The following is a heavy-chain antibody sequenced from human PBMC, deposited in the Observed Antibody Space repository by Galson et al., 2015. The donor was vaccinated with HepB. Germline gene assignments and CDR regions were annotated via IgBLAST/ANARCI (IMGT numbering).Heavy chain of an antibody. CDR3: ARGRCSSTSCYTLIGGWFDP. Sequence: SLRLSCAASGFTVSSNYMSWVRQAPGKGLEWVSVIYSDGSTHYADSVKGRFTISRDNSKNTLYFQMNSLRAEDTAVYYCARGRCSSTSCYTLIGGWFDPWGQGTLVTVSS. CDR1: GFTVSSNY. CDR2: IYSDGST. J-gene: IGHJ5*02. V-gene: IGHV3-53*01. D-gene: IGHD2-2*02.